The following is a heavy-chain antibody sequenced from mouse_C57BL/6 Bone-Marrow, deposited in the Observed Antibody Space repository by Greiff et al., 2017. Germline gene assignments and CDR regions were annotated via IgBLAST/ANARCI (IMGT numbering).Heavy chain of an antibody. CDR1: GFTFSDYG. V-gene: IGHV5-17*01. CDR3: ARKGIRRYAMDD. Sequence: EVQVVESGGGLVKPGGSLKLSCAASGFTFSDYGMHWVRQAPEKGLEWVAYISSGSSAIYYADTVKGRFTISRANAKNTLFLQMTRLKSEDTAMDYCARKGIRRYAMDDWGQGTSVTGSS. CDR2: ISSGSSAI. D-gene: IGHD2-12*01. J-gene: IGHJ4*01.